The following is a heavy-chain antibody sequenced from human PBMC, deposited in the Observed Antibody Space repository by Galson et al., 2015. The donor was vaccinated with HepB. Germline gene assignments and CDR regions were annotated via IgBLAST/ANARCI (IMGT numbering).Heavy chain of an antibody. D-gene: IGHD3-10*01. J-gene: IGHJ4*02. CDR2: ISSSSSYI. CDR1: GFTFSSYS. Sequence: SLRLSCAASGFTFSSYSMNWVRQAPGKGLEWVSSISSSSSYIYYADSVKGRFTISRDNAKNSLYLQMNSLRAEDTAVYYCARGSRTQYGSADYWGQGTLVTVSS. V-gene: IGHV3-21*01. CDR3: ARGSRTQYGSADY.